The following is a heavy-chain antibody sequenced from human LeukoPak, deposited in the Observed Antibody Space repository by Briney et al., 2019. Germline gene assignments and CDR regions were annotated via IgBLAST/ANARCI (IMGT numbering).Heavy chain of an antibody. CDR3: AKDDLREDDAFDI. CDR2: IRYDGSNK. CDR1: GFTFSSYG. J-gene: IGHJ3*02. Sequence: GGSLRLSCAASGFTFSSYGMHWVRQAPGKGLEWVAFIRYDGSNKYYADSVKGRFTISRDNSKNTLYLQMNCLRAEDTAVYYCAKDDLREDDAFDIWGQGTMVTVSS. V-gene: IGHV3-30*02.